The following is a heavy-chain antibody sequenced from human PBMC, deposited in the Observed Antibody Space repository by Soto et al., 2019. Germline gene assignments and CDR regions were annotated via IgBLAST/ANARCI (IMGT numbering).Heavy chain of an antibody. D-gene: IGHD3-3*02. CDR2: VFSSGST. V-gene: IGHV4-4*07. J-gene: IGHJ6*02. CDR3: ARVAFSSFGMDV. Sequence: PXATLSLTCSVPGGAISSYYWSWVRQPAGKGLEWIGRVFSSGSTNYNASLKSRVTMSIDTSKNEVSLTLRSVTAADTAVYYCARVAFSSFGMDVWGPGTTVTVSS. CDR1: GGAISSYY.